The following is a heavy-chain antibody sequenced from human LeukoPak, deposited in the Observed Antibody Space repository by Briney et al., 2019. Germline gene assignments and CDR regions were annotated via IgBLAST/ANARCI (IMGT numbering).Heavy chain of an antibody. CDR2: ISGSGDST. CDR1: GFTVSSNY. D-gene: IGHD6-19*01. V-gene: IGHV3-23*01. J-gene: IGHJ4*02. CDR3: AKGLSSGWFHYYFDY. Sequence: GGSLRLSCAASGFTVSSNYMSWVRQAPGKGLEWVSAISGSGDSTYYADSVKGRFTISRDNSKNTLYLQMNSLRAEDTAVYYCAKGLSSGWFHYYFDYWGQGTLVTVSS.